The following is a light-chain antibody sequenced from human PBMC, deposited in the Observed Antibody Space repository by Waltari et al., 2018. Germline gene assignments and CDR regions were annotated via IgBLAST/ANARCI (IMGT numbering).Light chain of an antibody. V-gene: IGLV2-14*03. J-gene: IGLJ1*01. Sequence: QSALTQPASVSGSPGQSLTISCTATSSDVGGYNYFSWYQQHPGKAPKLMIYDVSNRPSGVSNRFSGSKSGNTASLTISGLQAEDEADYYCSSYTSSSTRVVFGTGTKVTVL. CDR1: SSDVGGYNY. CDR2: DVS. CDR3: SSYTSSSTRVV.